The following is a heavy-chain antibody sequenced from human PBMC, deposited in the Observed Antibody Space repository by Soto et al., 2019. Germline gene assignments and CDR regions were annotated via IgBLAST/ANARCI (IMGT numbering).Heavy chain of an antibody. CDR1: GGSISSGGYY. J-gene: IGHJ4*02. D-gene: IGHD6-19*01. V-gene: IGHV4-31*03. Sequence: SETLSLTCTVSGGSISSGGYYWSWIRQHPGKGLEWIGYIYYSGSTYYNPSLKSRVTISVDTSKNQFSLKLSSVTAADTAVYYCARGDSSGSPAENFDYWGQGTLVTVSS. CDR2: IYYSGST. CDR3: ARGDSSGSPAENFDY.